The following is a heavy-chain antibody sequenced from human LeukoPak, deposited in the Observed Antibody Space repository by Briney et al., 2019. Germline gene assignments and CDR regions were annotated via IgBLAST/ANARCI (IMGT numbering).Heavy chain of an antibody. CDR1: GDGFDNYW. D-gene: IGHD4/OR15-4a*01. CDR3: ARRAHLAQLGAGWFDP. J-gene: IGHJ5*02. V-gene: IGHV5-51*01. Sequence: GESLKISCRVSGDGFDNYWIGWVRHMSGEGLQWVAIIHPSSSATHYSPSFQGRVSISADKAITTAYLQWNSLRTSDTAIYFCARRAHLAQLGAGWFDPWGQGTLVTVSS. CDR2: IHPSSSAT.